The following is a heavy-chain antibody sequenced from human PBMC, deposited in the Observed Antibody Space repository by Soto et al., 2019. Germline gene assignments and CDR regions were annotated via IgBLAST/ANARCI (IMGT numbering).Heavy chain of an antibody. CDR1: GGTISSGGFF. CDR3: ARLYCSGNSCSFGGAFDV. D-gene: IGHD2-2*01. Sequence: QVQLQESGPGLVKPSETLSLTCTVSGGTISSGGFFWTWMRQHPGEGLEWSGYIYYSGSAYYNPSLKSRVTMSLDTSNNQFTLKLSSVTAADTAVYYCARLYCSGNSCSFGGAFDVWGQGTMVTVS. V-gene: IGHV4-31*03. CDR2: IYYSGSA. J-gene: IGHJ3*01.